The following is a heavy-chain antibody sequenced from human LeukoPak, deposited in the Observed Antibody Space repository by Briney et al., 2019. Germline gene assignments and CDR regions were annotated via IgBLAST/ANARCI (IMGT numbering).Heavy chain of an antibody. Sequence: PSETLSLTCTVSGGSISSSSYYWGWIRQPPGKGLEWIGSIYYSGSTYYNPSLKSRVTISVDTSKNQLSLKLSSVTAADTAVYYCARVVVVVTTWVFPYFDYWGQGTLVTVSS. V-gene: IGHV4-39*01. D-gene: IGHD2-15*01. CDR3: ARVVVVVTTWVFPYFDY. J-gene: IGHJ4*02. CDR2: IYYSGST. CDR1: GGSISSSSYY.